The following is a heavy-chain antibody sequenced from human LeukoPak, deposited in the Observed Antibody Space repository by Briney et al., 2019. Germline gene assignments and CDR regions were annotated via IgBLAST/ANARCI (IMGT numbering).Heavy chain of an antibody. J-gene: IGHJ4*02. CDR1: GGSISSYY. CDR2: IYYSGST. D-gene: IGHD6-13*01. CDR3: ARVSFWRSSSWYFLDY. V-gene: IGHV4-59*01. Sequence: SSETLSLTCTVSGGSISSYYWSWIRQPPGKGLEWIGYIYYSGSTNYNPSLKSRVTISVDTSKNQFSLKLSSVTAADTAVYYCARVSFWRSSSWYFLDYWGQGTLVTVSS.